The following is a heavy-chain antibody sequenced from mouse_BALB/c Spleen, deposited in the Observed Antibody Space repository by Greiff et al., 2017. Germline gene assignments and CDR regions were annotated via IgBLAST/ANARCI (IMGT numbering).Heavy chain of an antibody. CDR2: IDPENGDT. CDR1: GFNIKDSY. D-gene: IGHD2-10*02. Sequence: VQLQQSGAELVRSGASVKLSCTASGFNIKDSYMHWVKQRPEQGLEWIGWIDPENGDTEYAPKFQGKATMTADTSSNTAYLQLSSLTSEDTAVYYCKRLVWSPYAMDYWGQGTSVTVSS. J-gene: IGHJ4*01. V-gene: IGHV14-4*02. CDR3: KRLVWSPYAMDY.